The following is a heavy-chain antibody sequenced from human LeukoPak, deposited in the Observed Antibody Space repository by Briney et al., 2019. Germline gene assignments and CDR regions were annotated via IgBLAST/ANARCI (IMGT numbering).Heavy chain of an antibody. CDR2: INHSGST. J-gene: IGHJ6*03. CDR1: GGSFSGYY. D-gene: IGHD2-15*01. V-gene: IGHV4-34*01. Sequence: SETLSLTCAVYGGSFSGYYWSWIRQPPGKGLEWIGEINHSGSTNYNPSLKSRVTISVDTSKNQFSLKLSSVTAADTAVYYCARDAPGHCSGGSCYFGPYYYYMDVWGKGTTVTVSS. CDR3: ARDAPGHCSGGSCYFGPYYYYMDV.